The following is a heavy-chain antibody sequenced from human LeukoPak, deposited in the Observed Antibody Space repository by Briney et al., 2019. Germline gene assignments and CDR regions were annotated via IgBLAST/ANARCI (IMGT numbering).Heavy chain of an antibody. CDR2: IRYDGSNK. D-gene: IGHD3-10*01. CDR3: AKDWGFGELLVYGDY. J-gene: IGHJ4*02. CDR1: GFTFSSYG. V-gene: IGHV3-30*02. Sequence: GGSLRLSCAASGFTFSSYGMHWVRQAPGKGLEWVAFIRYDGSNKYYADSVKGRFTISRDNSKNTLYLQMNSLRAEDTAVYYCAKDWGFGELLVYGDYWGQGTLVTVSS.